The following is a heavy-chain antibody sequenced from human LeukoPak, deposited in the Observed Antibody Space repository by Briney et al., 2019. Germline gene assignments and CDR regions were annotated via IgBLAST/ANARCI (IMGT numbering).Heavy chain of an antibody. CDR3: SNPEGAAAAGYDAFDI. D-gene: IGHD6-13*01. J-gene: IGHJ3*02. V-gene: IGHV3-30*02. CDR1: GFTFSSYG. CDR2: IRYDGSGK. Sequence: GGSLRLSCAASGFTFSSYGMHWVRHAPGKGLELVAFIRYDGSGKYYADSVKGRFTISRDNSKNTLYLQMNRLRSEDTAVYFCSNPEGAAAAGYDAFDIWGQGTMVTVSS.